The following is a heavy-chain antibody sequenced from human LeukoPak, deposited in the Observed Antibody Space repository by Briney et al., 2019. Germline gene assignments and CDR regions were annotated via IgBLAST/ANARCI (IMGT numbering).Heavy chain of an antibody. D-gene: IGHD3-22*01. V-gene: IGHV3-20*04. J-gene: IGHJ4*02. CDR3: ARNVGSGYYYYFDY. Sequence: GGSLRLSCAASGFTFDDHGTSWVRQAPGTGLEWVSGIKWDGGSTGYEDTVKGRFTISRDNAKNSLYLQMNSLRAEDTALYYCARNVGSGYYYYFDYWGQGTLVTVSS. CDR1: GFTFDDHG. CDR2: IKWDGGST.